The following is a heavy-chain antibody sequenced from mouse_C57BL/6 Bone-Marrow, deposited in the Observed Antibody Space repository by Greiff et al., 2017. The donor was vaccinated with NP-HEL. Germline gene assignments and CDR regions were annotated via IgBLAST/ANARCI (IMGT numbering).Heavy chain of an antibody. CDR3: ARGDGNYAY. V-gene: IGHV1-50*01. Sequence: QVQLQQSGAELVKPGASVKLSCKASGYTFTSYWMQWVKQRPGQGLEWIGEIDPSDSYTNYNQKFQGKATLTVDTSSSTAYMQLSSLTSEDSAVYYCARGDGNYAYWGQGTTLTVSS. CDR1: GYTFTSYW. D-gene: IGHD2-1*01. J-gene: IGHJ2*01. CDR2: IDPSDSYT.